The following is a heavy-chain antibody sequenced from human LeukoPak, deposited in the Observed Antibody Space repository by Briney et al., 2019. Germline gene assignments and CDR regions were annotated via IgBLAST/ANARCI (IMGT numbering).Heavy chain of an antibody. Sequence: SETLSLTCTVSGGSISSYYWSWIRQPPGKGLEWIGYIYYSGSANYNPSLKSRVTISVDTSKNQFSLKLSSVTAADTAVYYCASHLRPGYYFDYWGQGTLVTVSS. J-gene: IGHJ4*02. V-gene: IGHV4-59*08. CDR3: ASHLRPGYYFDY. D-gene: IGHD5-12*01. CDR1: GGSISSYY. CDR2: IYYSGSA.